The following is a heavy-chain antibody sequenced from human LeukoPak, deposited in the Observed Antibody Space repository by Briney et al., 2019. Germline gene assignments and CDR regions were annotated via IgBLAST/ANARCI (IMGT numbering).Heavy chain of an antibody. CDR2: IYYSGST. Sequence: PSETLSLTCAVSGGSISSYYWSWIRQPPGKGLEWIGYIYYSGSTNYNPSLKSRVTISVDTSKYQFSLKLSSVTAADTAVYYCARHYSSAWQPDYWGQGTLVTVSS. CDR3: ARHYSSAWQPDY. D-gene: IGHD6-19*01. CDR1: GGSISSYY. V-gene: IGHV4-59*08. J-gene: IGHJ4*02.